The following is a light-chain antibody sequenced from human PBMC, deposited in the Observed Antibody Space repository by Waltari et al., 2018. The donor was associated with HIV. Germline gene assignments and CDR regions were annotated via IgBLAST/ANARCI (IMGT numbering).Light chain of an antibody. J-gene: IGKJ1*01. CDR1: QSVITN. V-gene: IGKV3-15*01. Sequence: EIVMTQYPATLSVSPGERVTLSCRASQSVITNLAWYQQKFGQPPRLLIYATSIRATNIPARFSGGGSGTEFTLTISSLQSEDFAIYYCQQYNTWPRTFGQGTKVEV. CDR3: QQYNTWPRT. CDR2: ATS.